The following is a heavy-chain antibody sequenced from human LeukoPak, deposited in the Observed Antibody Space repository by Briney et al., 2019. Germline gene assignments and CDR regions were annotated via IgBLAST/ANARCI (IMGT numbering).Heavy chain of an antibody. V-gene: IGHV3-74*01. CDR3: ARDYSGSYYGALDY. CDR2: INGDGSST. D-gene: IGHD1-26*01. J-gene: IGHJ4*02. CDR1: GFTFSSYW. Sequence: GGSLRLSCAASGFTFSSYWMHWVRQAPGKGLVWVSRINGDGSSTSYADSVKGRFTISRDNAKNTLYLQMNSLRAEDTAVYYCARDYSGSYYGALDYWGQGTLVTVSS.